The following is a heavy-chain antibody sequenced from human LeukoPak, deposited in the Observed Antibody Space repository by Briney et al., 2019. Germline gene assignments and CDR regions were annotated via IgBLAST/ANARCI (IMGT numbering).Heavy chain of an antibody. CDR2: IKSDGSST. Sequence: GGSLRLSCAASGFTFNNYWMHWVRQAPGKGLVWVSRIKSDGSSTTYADSVKGRFTISRDNAKNTLYLQMNSLRAEDTAVYYCARNLSYSLEYWGQGTLVTVSS. D-gene: IGHD3-10*01. V-gene: IGHV3-74*01. CDR3: ARNLSYSLEY. J-gene: IGHJ4*02. CDR1: GFTFNNYW.